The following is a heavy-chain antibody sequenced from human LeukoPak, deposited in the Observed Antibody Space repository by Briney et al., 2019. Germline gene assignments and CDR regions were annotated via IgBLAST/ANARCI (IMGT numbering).Heavy chain of an antibody. V-gene: IGHV3-23*01. CDR2: ISGGAFNT. CDR3: VKDRDPVVNTDYYYGMNV. Sequence: GGSLRLSCAASGFTFSSYAMSWVRQAPGKGLEWVSAISGGAFNTYYADSVKGRFTISRDNSKNTLYLQMNSLRGEDTAVYYCVKDRDPVVNTDYYYGMNVWGQGTTVTVSS. D-gene: IGHD4-17*01. J-gene: IGHJ6*02. CDR1: GFTFSSYA.